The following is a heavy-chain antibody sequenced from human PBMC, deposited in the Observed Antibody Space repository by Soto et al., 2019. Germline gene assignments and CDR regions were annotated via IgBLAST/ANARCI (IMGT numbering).Heavy chain of an antibody. V-gene: IGHV3-48*03. CDR1: GLSNYE. CDR2: ISRNSKTI. D-gene: IGHD2-8*01. Sequence: EVQLVESGGGLVAPGGSLRLSCAVSGLSNYEMTWVRQAPGKGLEWVSYISRNSKTIYYADSVKGRFTTSRDNAENSLYLQMSSLRAEDTAVYYCAKEASNINNFDYWGQGTLVTVSS. CDR3: AKEASNINNFDY. J-gene: IGHJ4*02.